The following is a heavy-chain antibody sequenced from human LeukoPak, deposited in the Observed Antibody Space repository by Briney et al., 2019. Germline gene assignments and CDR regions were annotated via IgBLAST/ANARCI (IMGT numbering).Heavy chain of an antibody. CDR2: IYHSGST. D-gene: IGHD5-24*01. CDR1: GGSISSTNL. J-gene: IGHJ4*02. CDR3: ASGHWAGDGYYFDY. Sequence: SETLSLTCAVSGGSISSTNLWSWVRQPPGKGLEWIGEIYHSGSTNYNPSLKSRVTISVDKSKNQFSLKLSSVTAADTAVYYCASGHWAGDGYYFDYWGQGTLVTVSS. V-gene: IGHV4-4*02.